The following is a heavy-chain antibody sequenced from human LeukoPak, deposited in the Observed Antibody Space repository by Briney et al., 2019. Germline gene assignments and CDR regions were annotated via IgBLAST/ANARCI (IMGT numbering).Heavy chain of an antibody. CDR2: VSFDGSNK. D-gene: IGHD5-18*01. CDR1: GFTFSRYT. CDR3: ARGYSSCFHY. V-gene: IGHV3-30*01. J-gene: IGHJ4*02. Sequence: GGSLRLSCAASGFTFSRYTMHWVRQAPGKGLEWVAVVSFDGSNKYYADSVKGRFTISRDNSRSTLYLQMNSLRVEDTAVYYCARGYSSCFHYWGQGAPVTVSS.